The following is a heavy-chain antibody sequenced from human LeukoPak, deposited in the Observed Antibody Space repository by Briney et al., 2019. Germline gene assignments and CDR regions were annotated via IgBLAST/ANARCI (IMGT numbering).Heavy chain of an antibody. CDR2: INPKSGAT. Sequence: ASVKVSCKASGYTFTDYYMHWVRQAPGQGLEWMGSINPKSGATNYAREFQGRVTMTRDTSISTAYMELSRLRSDDTAVYYCARIPLYYYDSSGYSPIFDYWGQGTLVTVSS. V-gene: IGHV1-2*02. CDR1: GYTFTDYY. J-gene: IGHJ4*02. CDR3: ARIPLYYYDSSGYSPIFDY. D-gene: IGHD3-22*01.